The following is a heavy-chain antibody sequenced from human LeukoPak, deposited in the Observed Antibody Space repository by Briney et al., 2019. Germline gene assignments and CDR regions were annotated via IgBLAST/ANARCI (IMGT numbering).Heavy chain of an antibody. J-gene: IGHJ5*02. CDR2: ISSFSNFR. V-gene: IGHV3-11*03. Sequence: GGSLRLSCAASGFTFSDYYMSWIRQAPGKGLEWVSHISSFSNFRSYADSVKGRFTISRDNVKNSLYLQMNSLRAEDTAVYFCARRGTDYCTPSSCHPNWFAPWGQGTQVTVSS. CDR3: ARRGTDYCTPSSCHPNWFAP. CDR1: GFTFSDYY. D-gene: IGHD4-11*01.